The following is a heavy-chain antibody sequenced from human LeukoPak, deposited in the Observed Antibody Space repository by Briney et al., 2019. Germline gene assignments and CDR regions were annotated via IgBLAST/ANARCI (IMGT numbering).Heavy chain of an antibody. Sequence: ASVKVSRKASGYTFTSYYMHWVRQAPGQGLEWMGIINPSGGSTSYAQKFQGRVTMTRDTSTSTVYMELSSLRSEDTAVYYCASLYYDYVWGSYRYEDAFDIWGQGTMVTVSS. CDR1: GYTFTSYY. V-gene: IGHV1-46*01. J-gene: IGHJ3*02. CDR2: INPSGGST. D-gene: IGHD3-16*02. CDR3: ASLYYDYVWGSYRYEDAFDI.